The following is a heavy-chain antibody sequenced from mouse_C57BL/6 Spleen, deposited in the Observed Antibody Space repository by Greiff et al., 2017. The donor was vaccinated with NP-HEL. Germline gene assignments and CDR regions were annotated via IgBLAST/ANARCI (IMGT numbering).Heavy chain of an antibody. CDR3: ARGGSTTVVAKMGARDY. V-gene: IGHV1-81*01. Sequence: SGAELARPGASVKLSCKASGYTFTSYGISWVKQRTGQGLEWIGEIYPRSGNTYYNEKFKGKATLTADKSSSTAYMELRSLTSEDSAVDCWARGGSTTVVAKMGARDYWGQGTSVTVSS. J-gene: IGHJ4*01. D-gene: IGHD1-1*01. CDR1: GYTFTSYG. CDR2: IYPRSGNT.